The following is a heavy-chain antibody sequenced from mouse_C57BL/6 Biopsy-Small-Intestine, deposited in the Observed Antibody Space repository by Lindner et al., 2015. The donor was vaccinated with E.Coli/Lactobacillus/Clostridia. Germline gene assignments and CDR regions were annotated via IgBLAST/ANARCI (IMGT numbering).Heavy chain of an antibody. CDR2: INPNRGGT. J-gene: IGHJ3*01. V-gene: IGHV1-53*01. CDR3: ARNRAVGADAFDI. CDR1: GYTFTGYY. Sequence: SVKVSCKASGYTFTGYYMHWVRQAPGQGLEWMGWINPNRGGTNYAQKFQGRVTVTRDTSISTAYMELSRLRSDDTAVYYCARNRAVGADAFDIWGQGTMVTVPS. D-gene: IGHD1-3*01.